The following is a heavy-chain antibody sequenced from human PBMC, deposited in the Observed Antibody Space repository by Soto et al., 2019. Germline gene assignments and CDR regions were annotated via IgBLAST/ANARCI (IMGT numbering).Heavy chain of an antibody. V-gene: IGHV3-23*01. J-gene: IGHJ4*02. CDR3: AKDDFNDRGDDYFTY. Sequence: GGSLRLSCAASGFSFTNFAMSWVRQATRKGPEWIAGIGASGDITWYAHSVKGRPSISRDKSKNTRYLQLNGLRLQETAVCYWAKDDFNDRGDDYFTYWGPGALVTVSS. CDR1: GFSFTNFA. D-gene: IGHD2-21*02. CDR2: IGASGDIT.